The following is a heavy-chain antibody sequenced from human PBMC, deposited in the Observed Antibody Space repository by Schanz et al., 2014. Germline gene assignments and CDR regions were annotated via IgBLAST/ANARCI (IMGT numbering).Heavy chain of an antibody. V-gene: IGHV1-69*09. Sequence: QVQLVQSGAEVKKPGSSVKVSCKASGGTFSSFGINWVRQAPGQGLEWMGRIIPSLGLAKYEQKCQDKVTITADRSTSTVYMELSSLRSEDTAVYYCARDGVDAAAGGNYWGQGTLVTVSS. CDR2: IIPSLGLA. CDR3: ARDGVDAAAGGNY. D-gene: IGHD6-13*01. CDR1: GGTFSSFG. J-gene: IGHJ4*02.